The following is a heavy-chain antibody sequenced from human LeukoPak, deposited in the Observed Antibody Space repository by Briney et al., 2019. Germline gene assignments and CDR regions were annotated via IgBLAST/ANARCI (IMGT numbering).Heavy chain of an antibody. V-gene: IGHV3-21*01. CDR2: ISSSSSYI. CDR3: ARALPDGRAEYFQH. J-gene: IGHJ1*01. Sequence: GGSLRLSCAASGFTFSSYSMNWVRQAPGKGLEWVSSISSSSSYIYYADSVKGRFTISRDDAKNSLYLQMNSLRAEDTAVYYCARALPDGRAEYFQHWGQGTLVTVSS. CDR1: GFTFSSYS. D-gene: IGHD1-14*01.